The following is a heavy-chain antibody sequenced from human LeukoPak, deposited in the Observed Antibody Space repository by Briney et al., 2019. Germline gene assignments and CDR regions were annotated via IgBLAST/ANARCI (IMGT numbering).Heavy chain of an antibody. CDR3: ARASLGSGYSYYFDY. CDR2: IYYSGST. D-gene: IGHD3-3*01. Sequence: PSETLSLTCTVSGGSISSYYWSWIRQPPGKGLEWIGYIYYSGSTNYNPSLKSRVTISVDTSKNQFSLKLSSVTAADTAVYYCARASLGSGYSYYFDYWGQGTLVTVSS. J-gene: IGHJ4*02. V-gene: IGHV4-59*08. CDR1: GGSISSYY.